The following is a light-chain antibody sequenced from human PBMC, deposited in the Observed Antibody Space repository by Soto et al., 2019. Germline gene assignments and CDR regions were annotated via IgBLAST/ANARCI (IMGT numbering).Light chain of an antibody. J-gene: IGKJ2*01. CDR1: QSVTSSY. Sequence: EIVLTQSPGTLSLSPGERATLSCRASQSVTSSYLAWYQQKPGQAPRLLIYGASSRATGIPHRFSGRGSGTDFTLTISRLEPEDFAVYSCQQYGSSPRTFGQGTKLEIK. CDR3: QQYGSSPRT. V-gene: IGKV3-20*01. CDR2: GAS.